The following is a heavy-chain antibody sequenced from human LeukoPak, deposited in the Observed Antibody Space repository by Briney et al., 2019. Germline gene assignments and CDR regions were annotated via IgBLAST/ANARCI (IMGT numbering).Heavy chain of an antibody. Sequence: GGSLRLSCAASGFTFSSYAMSWVRQAPGKGLEWVSAISGSGGSTYYADSVKGRFTISRDNSKNTMYLQMNSLRAEDTAVYYCARGIESGYGYVFDYWGQGTLVTVSS. CDR3: ARGIESGYGYVFDY. V-gene: IGHV3-23*01. CDR1: GFTFSSYA. D-gene: IGHD5-18*01. CDR2: ISGSGGST. J-gene: IGHJ4*02.